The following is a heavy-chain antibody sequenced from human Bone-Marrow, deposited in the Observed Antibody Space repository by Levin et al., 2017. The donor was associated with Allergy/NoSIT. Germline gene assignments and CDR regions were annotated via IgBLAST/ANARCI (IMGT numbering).Heavy chain of an antibody. CDR1: GFNFNTYA. J-gene: IGHJ4*02. Sequence: GGPLRLSCAASGFNFNTYAMHWVRQAPGKGLEWVAVISYDGVDKYYADSVKGRFIVSRDNSQNVLYLHMNSLTPDDRAVYYCARAPGQFDHWGQGNLVTVSS. CDR3: ARAPGQFDH. V-gene: IGHV3-30*04. CDR2: ISYDGVDK. D-gene: IGHD1-14*01.